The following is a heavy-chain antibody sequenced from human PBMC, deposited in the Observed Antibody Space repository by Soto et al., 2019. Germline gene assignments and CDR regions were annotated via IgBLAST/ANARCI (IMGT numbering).Heavy chain of an antibody. CDR3: ARMQPRWFGGGYYIDV. Sequence: QVQLQESGPGLVKPSGTLSLTCAVSSDSISSSNWWSWVRQPPGKGLEWIEEIYHSGSTNYNPSMRSRVTISVSTSKNQVSRKVSSVPAAYTGVCYCARMQPRWFGGGYYIDVWGKGTTVTVSS. CDR2: IYHSGST. V-gene: IGHV4-4*02. CDR1: SDSISSSNW. J-gene: IGHJ6*03. D-gene: IGHD3-10*01.